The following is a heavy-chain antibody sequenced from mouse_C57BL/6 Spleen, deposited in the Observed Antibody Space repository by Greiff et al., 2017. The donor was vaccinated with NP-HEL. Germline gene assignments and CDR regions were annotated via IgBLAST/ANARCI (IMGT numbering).Heavy chain of an antibody. D-gene: IGHD4-1*01. V-gene: IGHV1-64*01. CDR1: GYTFTSYW. CDR2: IHPNSGST. J-gene: IGHJ1*03. Sequence: VQLQQPGAELVKPGASVKLSCKASGYTFTSYWMHWVKQRPGQGLEWIGMIHPNSGSTNYNEKFKSKATLTVDKSSSTAYMQLSSLTSEDSAVYYCARNWDWRYFDVWGTGTTVTVSS. CDR3: ARNWDWRYFDV.